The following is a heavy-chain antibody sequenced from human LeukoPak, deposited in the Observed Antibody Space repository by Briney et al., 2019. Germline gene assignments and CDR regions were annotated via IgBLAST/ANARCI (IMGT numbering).Heavy chain of an antibody. J-gene: IGHJ5*02. D-gene: IGHD6-13*01. V-gene: IGHV3-23*01. CDR3: AKGLGRRSSSWDMLNH. CDR1: GFTFSSYA. Sequence: PGGSLRLSCSASGFTFSSYAMTWVRQAPGKGLEWVSATSGSGASTYYADSVRGRFTISRDNSKNTLYLQMNSLRVEDTAVSYCAKGLGRRSSSWDMLNHWGQGTLVTVSS. CDR2: TSGSGAST.